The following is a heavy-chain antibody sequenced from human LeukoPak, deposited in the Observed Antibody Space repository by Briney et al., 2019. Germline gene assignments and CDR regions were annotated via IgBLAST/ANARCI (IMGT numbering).Heavy chain of an antibody. CDR2: IYSGGTT. CDR1: GFTVSSNS. J-gene: IGHJ4*02. D-gene: IGHD3-16*01. CDR3: ARDVAAPGGVYFDY. V-gene: IGHV3-66*01. Sequence: GGSLRLSCAASGFTVSSNSMSWVRQAPGKGLVWVSVIYSGGTTYYADSVKGRFTISRDNSKNTLYLQMNSLRAEDTAVYYCARDVAAPGGVYFDYWGQGTLVTVSS.